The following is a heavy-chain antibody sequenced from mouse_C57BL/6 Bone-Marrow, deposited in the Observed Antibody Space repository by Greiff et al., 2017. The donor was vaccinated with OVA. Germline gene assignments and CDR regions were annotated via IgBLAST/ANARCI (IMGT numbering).Heavy chain of an antibody. CDR1: GYTFTSYW. Sequence: QVQLQQPGAELVKPGASVKLSCKASGYTFTSYWMQWVNQRPGQGLEWIGEIDPSDSYTNYNQKFQGKATLTVDTSSSTAYMQLSSLTSEDSAVYYCAKDGVFYYFDYWGQGTTLTVSS. CDR3: AKDGVFYYFDY. CDR2: IDPSDSYT. V-gene: IGHV1-50*01. J-gene: IGHJ2*01.